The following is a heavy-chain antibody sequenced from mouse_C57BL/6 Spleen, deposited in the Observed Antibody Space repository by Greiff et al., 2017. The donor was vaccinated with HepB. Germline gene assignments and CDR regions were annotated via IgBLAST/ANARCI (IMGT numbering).Heavy chain of an antibody. Sequence: VHVKQSGPELVKPGASVKISCKASGYSFTDYNMNWVKQSNGKSLEWIGVINPNYGTTSYNQKFKGKATLTVDQSSSTAYMQLNSLTSEDSAVYYCARRGAYYYGSDWYFDVWGTGTTVTVSS. D-gene: IGHD1-1*01. CDR3: ARRGAYYYGSDWYFDV. V-gene: IGHV1-39*01. CDR1: GYSFTDYN. CDR2: INPNYGTT. J-gene: IGHJ1*03.